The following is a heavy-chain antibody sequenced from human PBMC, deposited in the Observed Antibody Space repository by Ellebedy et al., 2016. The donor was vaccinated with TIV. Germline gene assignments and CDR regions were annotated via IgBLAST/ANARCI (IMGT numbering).Heavy chain of an antibody. D-gene: IGHD3-10*01. Sequence: LGGSLRLSCAASGFSLTGSDLHWVRRPAGKGLEWVSASGAAGDTYYPDSVRGRFTISRESAKNSFYLQMNSLTAGDTAVYYCARGGPGGDNWFFGLWGRGTRVTVSS. CDR1: GFSLTGSD. CDR3: ARGGPGGDNWFFGL. J-gene: IGHJ2*01. V-gene: IGHV3-13*01. CDR2: SGAAGDT.